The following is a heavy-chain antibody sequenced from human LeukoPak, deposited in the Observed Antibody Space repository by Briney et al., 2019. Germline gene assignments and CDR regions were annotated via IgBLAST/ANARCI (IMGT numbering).Heavy chain of an antibody. CDR3: ASSGLRGYSYGYVDY. Sequence: ASVKVSCKASGYTFTSYYMHWVRQAPRQGLEWMGIINPSGGSTSYAQEFQGRVTMTRDTSTSTVYMELSSLRSEDTALYYCASSGLRGYSYGYVDYWGQGTLVTVSS. J-gene: IGHJ4*02. CDR1: GYTFTSYY. D-gene: IGHD5-18*01. CDR2: INPSGGST. V-gene: IGHV1-46*01.